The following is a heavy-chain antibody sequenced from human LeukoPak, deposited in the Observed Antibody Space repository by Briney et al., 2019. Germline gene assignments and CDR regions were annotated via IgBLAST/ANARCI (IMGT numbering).Heavy chain of an antibody. CDR1: GFTFSDYY. CDR2: ISSSGSTI. V-gene: IGHV3-11*01. J-gene: IGHJ4*02. Sequence: GGSLRLSWAASGFTFSDYYMSWIRQAPGKGLEWVSYISSSGSTIYYADSVKGRFTISRDNAKNSLYLQMNSLRAEDTAVYYCARTRITVAGTAYYFDYWGQGTLVTVSS. D-gene: IGHD6-19*01. CDR3: ARTRITVAGTAYYFDY.